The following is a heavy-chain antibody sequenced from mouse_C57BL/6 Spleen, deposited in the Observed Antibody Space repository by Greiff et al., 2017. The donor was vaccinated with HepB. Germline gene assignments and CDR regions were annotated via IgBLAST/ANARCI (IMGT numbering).Heavy chain of an antibody. CDR3: ARWYDYHWCIDY. D-gene: IGHD2-4*01. Sequence: QVQLQQSGAELARPGDSVKLSCKASGYTFTSYGVSWVKQRTGEGIEWIGEIYPRSGNTYYNEKFKGRATLTADKSSSKAYMELHSVTSEDTAVYFCARWYDYHWCIDYWGQGTSVTVSS. V-gene: IGHV1-81*01. CDR1: GYTFTSYG. CDR2: IYPRSGNT. J-gene: IGHJ4*01.